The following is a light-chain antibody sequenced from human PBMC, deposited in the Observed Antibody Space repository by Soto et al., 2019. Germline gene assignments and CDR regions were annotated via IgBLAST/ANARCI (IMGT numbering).Light chain of an antibody. CDR2: GAS. CDR3: HQYGSSPT. V-gene: IGKV3-20*01. J-gene: IGKJ5*01. CDR1: QSVTNNY. Sequence: EIVLTQSPGTLSLSPGERAILSCRASQSVTNNYLAWYQQKPGQAPRLLIYGASNRATAIPDRFSGSGSGTDFTLTISRLEPEDFAVYYCHQYGSSPTFGQGTRLEIK.